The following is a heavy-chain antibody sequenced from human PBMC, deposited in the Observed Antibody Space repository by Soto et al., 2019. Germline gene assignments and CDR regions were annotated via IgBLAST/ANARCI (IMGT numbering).Heavy chain of an antibody. CDR3: AKLGFVLMELYYFHQ. CDR1: GFTFSSYA. J-gene: IGHJ4*01. Sequence: SGGSLRLSCTASGFTFSSYAMSWVRQAPGKELEWVSTISGNSGKTNYAESVKGRFSISRDNSKNTAHLQLDSLRAEDTAVYFCAKLGFVLMELYYFHQWGHGTLVTVSS. V-gene: IGHV3-23*01. D-gene: IGHD2-8*01. CDR2: ISGNSGKT.